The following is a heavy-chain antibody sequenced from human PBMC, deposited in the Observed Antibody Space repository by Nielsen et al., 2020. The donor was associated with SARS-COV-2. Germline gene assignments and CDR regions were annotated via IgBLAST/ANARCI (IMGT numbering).Heavy chain of an antibody. CDR1: GFTFSGYG. CDR2: IWYDGSNK. CDR3: ARDGGYSGYARFDY. V-gene: IGHV3-33*01. D-gene: IGHD5-12*01. Sequence: GGSLRLSCAASGFTFSGYGMHWVRQAPGKGLEWVAVIWYDGSNKYYADSVKGRFTISRDNSKNTLYLQMNSLRAEDTAVYYCARDGGYSGYARFDYWGQGTLVTVSS. J-gene: IGHJ4*02.